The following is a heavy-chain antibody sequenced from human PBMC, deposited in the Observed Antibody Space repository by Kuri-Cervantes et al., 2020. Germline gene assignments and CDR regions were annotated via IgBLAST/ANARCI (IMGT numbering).Heavy chain of an antibody. J-gene: IGHJ4*02. Sequence: SVKVSCKASGGTFSSYAISWVRQAPGQGLEWMGGIIPIFGTANYAQKFQGRVTITADKSTSTAYMELSSLRSEDTAVYYCAREVYYYDSSGFDYWGQGTLVTVSS. CDR2: IIPIFGTA. CDR3: AREVYYYDSSGFDY. V-gene: IGHV1-69*06. CDR1: GGTFSSYA. D-gene: IGHD3-22*01.